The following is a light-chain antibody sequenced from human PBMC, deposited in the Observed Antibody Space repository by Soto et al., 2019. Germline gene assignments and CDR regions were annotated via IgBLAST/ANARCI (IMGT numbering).Light chain of an antibody. J-gene: IGLJ3*02. CDR2: NNN. V-gene: IGLV1-44*01. CDR3: AVWDDSRDGWV. Sequence: QSVLTQPPSASGTPGQRVTISCSGSSSNIGSHVVYWYQQLAGTAPKLLLYNNNKRPSGGPDRFSGSKSGTSSSLPISGLQSEDEAAYYCAVWDDSRDGWVFGGGTKVTVL. CDR1: SSNIGSHV.